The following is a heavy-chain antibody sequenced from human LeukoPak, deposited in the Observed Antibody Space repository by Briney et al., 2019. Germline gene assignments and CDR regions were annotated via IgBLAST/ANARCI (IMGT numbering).Heavy chain of an antibody. CDR1: GFTFSSYS. V-gene: IGHV3-21*01. CDR2: ISSSSSYI. D-gene: IGHD2-8*01. J-gene: IGHJ3*02. CDR3: ARDRTNAAFDI. Sequence: GGSRRLSCAASGFTFSSYSMNWFRQAPGKGREWVSSISSSSSYIYYADSVKGRFTISRDNAKNSLYLQMNSLRAEDTAVYYCARDRTNAAFDIWGQGTMVTVSS.